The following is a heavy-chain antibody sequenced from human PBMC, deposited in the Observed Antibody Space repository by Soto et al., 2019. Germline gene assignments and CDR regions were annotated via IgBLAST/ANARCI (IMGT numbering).Heavy chain of an antibody. V-gene: IGHV5-51*01. CDR3: ARQGLSKHYFYAADV. CDR1: GYSFTSYW. J-gene: IGHJ6*02. CDR2: ILPDDADT. Sequence: GESLKISCKTSGYSFTSYWIGWVRQTPGKGLEWMGSILPDDADTRYSPSFEGHVTISADRSTNTAFLHLSSLEASDTATYFCARQGLSKHYFYAADVWGQGTTVTVSS. D-gene: IGHD3-16*01.